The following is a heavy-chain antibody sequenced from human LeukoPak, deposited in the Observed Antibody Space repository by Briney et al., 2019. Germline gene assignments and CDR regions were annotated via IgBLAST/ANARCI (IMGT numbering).Heavy chain of an antibody. CDR1: GGSLTNYY. D-gene: IGHD7-27*01. V-gene: IGHV4-59*01. Sequence: SETLSLTSTVSGGSLTNYYWSWVRQPPGKGLEWSGYIYYSVDTKYTPSLKSRVTISLDTSKNQFSLKLNSVTAADTAVYYCARAAFRTDTGGNYFDYWGRGILVTVSS. CDR2: IYYSVDT. CDR3: ARAAFRTDTGGNYFDY. J-gene: IGHJ4*02.